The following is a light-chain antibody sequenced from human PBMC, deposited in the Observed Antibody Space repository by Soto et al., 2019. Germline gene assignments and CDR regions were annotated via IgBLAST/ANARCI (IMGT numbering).Light chain of an antibody. J-gene: IGKJ4*01. CDR1: QSVSS. CDR3: QRYNNWPLA. V-gene: IGKV3-15*01. CDR2: GAS. Sequence: EIVMTQSPATLSVSPGDRATLSCRASQSVSSIAWYQQKPGQPPRLLIYGASRRATNIPARFSGGGSDTEFTLTINSLQSEDFAVYYCQRYNNWPLAFGGGTKVEIK.